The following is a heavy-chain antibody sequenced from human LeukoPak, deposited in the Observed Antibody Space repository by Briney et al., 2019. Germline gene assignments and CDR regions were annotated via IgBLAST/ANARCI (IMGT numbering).Heavy chain of an antibody. V-gene: IGHV4-61*01. CDR1: AGSVSSGNYY. J-gene: IGHJ4*02. D-gene: IGHD4-17*01. Sequence: SETLSLTCTVSAGSVSSGNYYWSWIRQPPGKGLEWIGYIYYSGSTNYNPSLKSRVTISVDTSKNQFSLKLSSVTAADTAVYYCARGTYGDKNWGQGTLVTVPS. CDR2: IYYSGST. CDR3: ARGTYGDKN.